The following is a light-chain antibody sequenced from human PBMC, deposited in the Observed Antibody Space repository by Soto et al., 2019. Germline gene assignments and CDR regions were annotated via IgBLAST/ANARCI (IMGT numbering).Light chain of an antibody. V-gene: IGKV1-39*01. CDR2: AAS. J-gene: IGKJ1*01. CDR3: QQSYSTPLWT. CDR1: QSISSY. Sequence: DIQMTQSPSSLSASVGDRVTITCRSSQSISSYLNWYQQKPGKAPKLLIYAASSLQSGVPSRFSGSGSGTDFTLTISSLQPDDFSTYYCQQSYSTPLWTFGQGTKVDIK.